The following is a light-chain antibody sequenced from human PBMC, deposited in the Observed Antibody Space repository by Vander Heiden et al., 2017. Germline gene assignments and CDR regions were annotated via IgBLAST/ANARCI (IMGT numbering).Light chain of an antibody. V-gene: IGLV1-40*01. J-gene: IGLJ2*01. Sequence: QSVLPQPPSVSGAPGQRVTISCTGSSSNIGAGYDVHWYQQLPGAAPKLLINGNTNRPSGVPDRFSGSRSGTSASLAITGLQAEDEADYYCQSYDSRLTGHVVFGGGTKLTVL. CDR2: GNT. CDR1: SSNIGAGYD. CDR3: QSYDSRLTGHVV.